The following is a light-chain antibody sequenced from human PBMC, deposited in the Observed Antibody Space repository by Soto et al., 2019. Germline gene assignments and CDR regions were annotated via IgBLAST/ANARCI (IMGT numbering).Light chain of an antibody. CDR1: QGIRNG. V-gene: IGKV1-17*01. CDR3: LQHKTYPWT. Sequence: DIQMTQSPSSLSSSVGDRVTITCRASQGIRNGLSWYQQKPGTAPKRLIYAASTLQSGVPSRFSGSGSGTECTLTISSLQSEDFANYYCLQHKTYPWTFGQGTKVEIK. CDR2: AAS. J-gene: IGKJ1*01.